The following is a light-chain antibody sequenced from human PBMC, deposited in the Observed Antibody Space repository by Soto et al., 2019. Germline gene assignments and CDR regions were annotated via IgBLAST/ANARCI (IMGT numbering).Light chain of an antibody. J-gene: IGKJ1*01. CDR1: QSVSNSY. CDR2: GAS. Sequence: EIVLTQSPGTLSLSPGERATLSCRASQSVSNSYLAWYQQKPGQAPRLLIYGASSRATGIPDRFSGSGSGTDFTRTISRPEPEDFAVYYCQQYGSSPRTFGQGTKVEVK. V-gene: IGKV3-20*01. CDR3: QQYGSSPRT.